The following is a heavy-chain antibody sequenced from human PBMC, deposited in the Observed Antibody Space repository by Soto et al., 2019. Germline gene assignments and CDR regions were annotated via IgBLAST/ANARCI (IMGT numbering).Heavy chain of an antibody. CDR2: INWNGGST. CDR1: GFTFADYG. V-gene: IGHV3-20*04. D-gene: IGHD2-8*01. Sequence: GGSLRLSCAASGFTFADYGMSWVRQAPGKGLEWVAVINWNGGSTGYADSVKGRFTISRDNSKNTLYLQMNSLRAEDTAVYYCARDRRGIVLMVYASPIDYWGQGTLVTVSS. J-gene: IGHJ4*02. CDR3: ARDRRGIVLMVYASPIDY.